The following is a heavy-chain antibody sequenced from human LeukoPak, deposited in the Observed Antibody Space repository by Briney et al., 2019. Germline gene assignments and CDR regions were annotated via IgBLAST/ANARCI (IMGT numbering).Heavy chain of an antibody. V-gene: IGHV3-53*01. Sequence: GSLRLSCTASEFTVSRNYMLWVRQAPGKGLEWVSLIFSNGDTHYADSVKGRFTISRDTSKNTVSLQMNSLRVEDTAMYYCTRDQMNYWGQGTLVTVSS. J-gene: IGHJ4*02. CDR2: IFSNGDT. D-gene: IGHD5-24*01. CDR1: EFTVSRNY. CDR3: TRDQMNY.